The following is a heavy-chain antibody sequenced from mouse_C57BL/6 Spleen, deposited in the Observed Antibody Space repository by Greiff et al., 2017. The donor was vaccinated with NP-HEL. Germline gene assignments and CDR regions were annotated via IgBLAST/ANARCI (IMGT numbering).Heavy chain of an antibody. J-gene: IGHJ3*01. CDR2: ISDGGSYT. V-gene: IGHV5-4*01. CDR3: ARDALYDYDLAWFAY. Sequence: EVQVVESGGGLVKPGGSLKLSCAASGFTFSSYAMSWVRQTPEKRLEWVATISDGGSYTYYPDNVKGRFTISRDNAKNNLYLQMSHLKSEDTAMYYCARDALYDYDLAWFAYWGQGTLVTVSA. D-gene: IGHD2-4*01. CDR1: GFTFSSYA.